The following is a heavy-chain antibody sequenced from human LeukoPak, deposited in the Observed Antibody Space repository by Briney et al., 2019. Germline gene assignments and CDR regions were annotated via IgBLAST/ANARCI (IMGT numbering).Heavy chain of an antibody. CDR3: ARGRTYLDYFDY. CDR1: GGSMSKSY. Sequence: SETLSLTCTVSGGSMSKSYWNWIRQPPGKGLEWIGYIYSSGSTNYNPPLKSRVTIPLDTSRTQSSLELTSAAAADTAVDNGARGRTYLDYFDYWGQGTVVTVSS. D-gene: IGHD1-14*01. CDR2: IYSSGST. V-gene: IGHV4-59*01. J-gene: IGHJ4*02.